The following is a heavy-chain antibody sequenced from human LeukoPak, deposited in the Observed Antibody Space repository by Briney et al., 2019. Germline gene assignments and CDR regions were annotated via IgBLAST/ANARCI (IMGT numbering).Heavy chain of an antibody. J-gene: IGHJ4*02. CDR2: IYSGGST. V-gene: IGHV3-66*01. CDR1: GFTFSSNY. Sequence: GGSLRLSCAASGFTFSSNYMSWVRQAPGKGLEWVSVIYSGGSTYYADSVKGRFTISRDNSKNTLYLQMNSLRAEDTAVYYCVEMTTVSEWDYWGQGTLVTVSS. D-gene: IGHD4-17*01. CDR3: VEMTTVSEWDY.